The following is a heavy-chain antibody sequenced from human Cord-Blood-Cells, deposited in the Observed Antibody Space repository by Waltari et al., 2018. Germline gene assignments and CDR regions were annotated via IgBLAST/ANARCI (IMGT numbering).Heavy chain of an antibody. J-gene: IGHJ4*02. Sequence: QVQLQESGPGLVKPSETLSLTCTVSGGSISSYYWSWIRQPPGKGLEWIGYIYYSGSTNYNPSLKSRVTISVDTSKNQFSLKLSSVTAADTAVYYCARGWYSSGWYYFDYWGQGTLVTVSS. CDR2: IYYSGST. CDR1: GGSISSYY. D-gene: IGHD6-19*01. CDR3: ARGWYSSGWYYFDY. V-gene: IGHV4-59*01.